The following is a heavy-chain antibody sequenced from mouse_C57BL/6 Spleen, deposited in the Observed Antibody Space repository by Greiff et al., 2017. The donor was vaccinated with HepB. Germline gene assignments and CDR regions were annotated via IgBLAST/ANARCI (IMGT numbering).Heavy chain of an antibody. Sequence: DVQLQESGAELVRPGASVKLSCTASGFNIKDDYMHWVKQRPEQGLEWIGWIDPENGDTEYASKFQGKATITADTSSNTAYLQLSSLTSEDTAVYYCTGDYGNDYWGQGTTLTVSS. J-gene: IGHJ2*01. CDR2: IDPENGDT. CDR3: TGDYGNDY. CDR1: GFNIKDDY. D-gene: IGHD1-1*01. V-gene: IGHV14-4*01.